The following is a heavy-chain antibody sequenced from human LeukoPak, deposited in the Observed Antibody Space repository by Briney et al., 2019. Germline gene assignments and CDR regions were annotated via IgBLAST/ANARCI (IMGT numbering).Heavy chain of an antibody. CDR2: IWHDGSHK. CDR1: GFTFNTYA. J-gene: IGHJ4*02. V-gene: IGHV3-33*01. CDR3: ARAIFGSGSYPDF. Sequence: GGSLRLSCAASGFTFNTYAMHWVRQAPGQGLEWVALIWHDGSHKFYSNSVRGQFTISRDNSKNTVYLQMNNLRLEDTAVYYCARAIFGSGSYPDFWGQGTLTVSS. D-gene: IGHD3-10*01.